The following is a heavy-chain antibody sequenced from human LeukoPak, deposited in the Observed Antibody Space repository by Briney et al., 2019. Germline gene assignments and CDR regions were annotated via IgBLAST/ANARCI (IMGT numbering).Heavy chain of an antibody. CDR2: IYYSGST. J-gene: IGHJ4*02. V-gene: IGHV4-59*01. D-gene: IGHD6-13*01. CDR1: GGSISSYY. CDR3: ASTRIPAAEVDY. Sequence: SETLSLTCTVSGGSISSYYWSWIRQPPGKVLEWVGYIYYSGSTNYNPSLKSRVTISVDTSKNQFSLKLISVTAADTAVYYCASTRIPAAEVDYWGQGTLVTVSS.